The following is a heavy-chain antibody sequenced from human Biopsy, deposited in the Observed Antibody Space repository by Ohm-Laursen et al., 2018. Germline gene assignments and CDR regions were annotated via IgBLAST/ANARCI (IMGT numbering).Heavy chain of an antibody. CDR1: GGSMTGYE. J-gene: IGHJ3*02. V-gene: IGHV4-59*01. CDR2: IYYSGGT. CDR3: ARVEAGTYDALDI. D-gene: IGHD1-26*01. Sequence: SETLSLTCSVSGGSMTGYEWSWIRLAPGKGLEWIGYIYYSGGTKYNPSLASRVTFSVDMSKIQFSLKLYSVTAADTAVYYCARVEAGTYDALDIWGQGTLVAVSA.